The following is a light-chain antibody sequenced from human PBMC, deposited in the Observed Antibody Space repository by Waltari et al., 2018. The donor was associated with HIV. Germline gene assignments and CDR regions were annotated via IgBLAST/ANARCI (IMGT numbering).Light chain of an antibody. V-gene: IGLV1-51*02. CDR2: ENN. J-gene: IGLJ3*02. Sequence: QSVLTQQPSVSAAPAQQVTISCSGSSSNLGNNFVSWSQQVPGTAPKLLIHENNKRPSGIPDRFSGFKSGTSATLGITGLQTGDEANYYCATWYSSLTGGPVFGGGTKVTVL. CDR3: ATWYSSLTGGPV. CDR1: SSNLGNNF.